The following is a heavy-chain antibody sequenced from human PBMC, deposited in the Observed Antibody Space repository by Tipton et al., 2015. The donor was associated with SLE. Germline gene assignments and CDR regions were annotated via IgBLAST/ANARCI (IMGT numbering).Heavy chain of an antibody. V-gene: IGHV4-59*08. D-gene: IGHD6-19*01. CDR1: GGSISSYY. CDR3: ARQGAVAGFDY. Sequence: TLSLTCTVSGGSISSYYWSWIRQPPGKGLEWIGYIYYSGSTNYNPSLKSRVIISVDTSKNQFSLKLSSVTAADTAVYYCARQGAVAGFDYWGQGTLVTVSS. CDR2: IYYSGST. J-gene: IGHJ4*02.